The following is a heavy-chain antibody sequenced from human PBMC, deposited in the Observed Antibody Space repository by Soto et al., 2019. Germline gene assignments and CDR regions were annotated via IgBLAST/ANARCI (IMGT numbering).Heavy chain of an antibody. Sequence: SETLSLTCTVSGGSISSSSYYWGWIRQPPGKGLEWIGSIYYSGSTYYNPSLKSRVAISVDTSKNQFSLKLSSVTAADTAVYYCARHGAYSYGRDFHYWRERTLVTVSS. CDR1: GGSISSSSYY. J-gene: IGHJ4*02. V-gene: IGHV4-39*01. CDR3: ARHGAYSYGRDFHY. D-gene: IGHD5-18*01. CDR2: IYYSGST.